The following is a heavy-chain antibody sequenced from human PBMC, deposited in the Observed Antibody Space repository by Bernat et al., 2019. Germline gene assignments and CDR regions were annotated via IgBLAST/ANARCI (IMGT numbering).Heavy chain of an antibody. CDR3: ARVGRWNSGELSLDY. CDR1: GFTVSSNY. J-gene: IGHJ4*02. CDR2: ISTSSSTI. D-gene: IGHD3-16*02. Sequence: EVQLVESGGGLIQPGGSLRLSCAASGFTVSSNYMSWVRQAPGKGLEWISYISTSSSTIFQADSVRGRFTISRDNAKNSLYLQMNSLRDEDTAVYYCARVGRWNSGELSLDYWGQGTPVTVSS. V-gene: IGHV3-48*02.